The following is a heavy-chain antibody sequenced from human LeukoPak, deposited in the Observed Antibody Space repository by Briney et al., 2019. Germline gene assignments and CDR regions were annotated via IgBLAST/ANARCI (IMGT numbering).Heavy chain of an antibody. CDR1: GGSISSRDYY. CDR3: AREFNADYYDSSGDKSSALDA. Sequence: PSETLSLTCTVSGGSISSRDYYWGWIRQPPGKGLEWIGTMYYSGSTYYNPSLKSRVTISVDTSKNQFSLKLSSVTAADTAVYYCAREFNADYYDSSGDKSSALDAWGQGTLVTVSS. J-gene: IGHJ4*02. CDR2: MYYSGST. V-gene: IGHV4-39*07. D-gene: IGHD3-22*01.